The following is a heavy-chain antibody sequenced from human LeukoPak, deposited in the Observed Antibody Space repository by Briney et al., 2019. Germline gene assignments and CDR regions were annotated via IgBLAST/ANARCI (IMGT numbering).Heavy chain of an antibody. V-gene: IGHV4-39*07. CDR1: GGSISSSSYY. D-gene: IGHD3-22*01. Sequence: SETLSLTCTVSGGSISSSSYYWGWIRQPPGKGLEWIGSIYYSGSTYYNPSLKSRVTISVDTSKNQFSLKLSSVTAADTAVYYCASGSGYYYGRFYFDYWGQGTLVTVSS. CDR2: IYYSGST. CDR3: ASGSGYYYGRFYFDY. J-gene: IGHJ4*02.